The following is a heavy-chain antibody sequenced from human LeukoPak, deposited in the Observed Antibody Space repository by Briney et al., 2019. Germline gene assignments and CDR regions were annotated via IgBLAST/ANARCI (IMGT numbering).Heavy chain of an antibody. CDR1: GFTFGDYA. CDR3: TRDSYGLDY. D-gene: IGHD5-18*01. Sequence: GRSLRLSCTASGFTFGDYAMSWVRQAPGEGLEWVGFIRSKAYGGTTEYAASVKGRFTISRDDSKSIAYLQMNSLKTEDTAVYYCTRDSYGLDYWGQGTLVTVSS. V-gene: IGHV3-49*04. CDR2: IRSKAYGGTT. J-gene: IGHJ4*02.